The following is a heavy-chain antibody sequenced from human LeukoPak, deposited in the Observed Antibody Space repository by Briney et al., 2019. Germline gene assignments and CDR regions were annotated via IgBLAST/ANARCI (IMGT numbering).Heavy chain of an antibody. CDR1: GFTFSSYA. V-gene: IGHV3-30*04. D-gene: IGHD3-22*01. J-gene: IGHJ4*02. CDR3: AGMSGTMIVVVIPYFDY. CDR2: ISYDGSNK. Sequence: GGSLRLSCAASGFTFSSYAMHWVRQAPGKGLEWVAVISYDGSNKYYADSVKGRFTISRDNSKNTLYLQMNSLRAEDTAVYYCAGMSGTMIVVVIPYFDYGGQGTLVTVSS.